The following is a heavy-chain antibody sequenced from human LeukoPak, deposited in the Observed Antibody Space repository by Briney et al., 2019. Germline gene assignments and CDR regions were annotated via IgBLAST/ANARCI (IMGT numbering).Heavy chain of an antibody. CDR1: GFTVTNNY. Sequence: GGSLRLSCAVSGFTVTNNYVSWARQAPGKGLGWVSVIYSGGNTYYADSVKGRFTISRDNSENKLYLQMNSLGAEDTAVYYCARGGGAYCGGDCWRAFDIWGQGTMVTVSS. CDR3: ARGGGAYCGGDCWRAFDI. CDR2: IYSGGNT. V-gene: IGHV3-53*01. J-gene: IGHJ3*02. D-gene: IGHD2-21*02.